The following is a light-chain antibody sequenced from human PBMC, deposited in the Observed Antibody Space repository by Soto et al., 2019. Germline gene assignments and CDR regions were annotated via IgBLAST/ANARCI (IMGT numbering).Light chain of an antibody. Sequence: EIVMTQSPATLSVSPGERATLSCRASQSVSSNLAWYQQKPGQALSLLIYDISARATGIPTRFSGSGSGTEFTLIISSLQSEDFAVYYCQQYNDWPLTFGGGTKVEIK. CDR3: QQYNDWPLT. V-gene: IGKV3D-15*01. J-gene: IGKJ4*01. CDR1: QSVSSN. CDR2: DIS.